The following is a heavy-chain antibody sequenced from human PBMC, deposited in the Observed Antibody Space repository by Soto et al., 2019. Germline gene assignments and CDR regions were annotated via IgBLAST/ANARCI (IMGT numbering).Heavy chain of an antibody. CDR2: IYYSGST. CDR3: ARTKSVDFWSGSHIRGFDY. CDR1: GGSISSYY. D-gene: IGHD3-3*01. Sequence: SETLSLTCTVSGGSISSYYWSWIRQPPGKGLEWIGYIYYSGSTNYNPSLKSRVTISVDTSKNQFSLKLSSVTAADTAVYYCARTKSVDFWSGSHIRGFDYWGQGTLVTVSS. J-gene: IGHJ4*02. V-gene: IGHV4-59*01.